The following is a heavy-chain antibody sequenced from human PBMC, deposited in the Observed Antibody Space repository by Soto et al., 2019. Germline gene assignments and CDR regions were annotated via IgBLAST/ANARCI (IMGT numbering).Heavy chain of an antibody. CDR3: ARSFVVAAAGPFDY. Sequence: QVQLQESGPGLVKPSQTLSLTCTVSGGSISSGGYYWSWIRQHPGKGLEWIGYIYYSGSTYYNPSLKSRVTISVDTSKNQFSLKLSSVPAADAAVYYCARSFVVAAAGPFDYWGQGTLVTVSS. CDR2: IYYSGST. V-gene: IGHV4-31*03. CDR1: GGSISSGGYY. J-gene: IGHJ4*02. D-gene: IGHD6-13*01.